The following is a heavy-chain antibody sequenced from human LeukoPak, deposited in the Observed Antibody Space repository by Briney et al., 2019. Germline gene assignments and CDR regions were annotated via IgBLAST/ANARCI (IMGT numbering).Heavy chain of an antibody. V-gene: IGHV3-53*01. CDR1: GFAVGSNY. J-gene: IGHJ4*02. CDR3: ASWPGAWYGEDY. D-gene: IGHD3-10*01. CDR2: IFGGGGT. Sequence: GGSLRLSCAASGFAVGSNYMAWVRQPPGKGLEWVSVIFGGGGTYYAGSVRGRFTISRDNSQNTLFLQMNSLRAEDTAVYYCASWPGAWYGEDYWGQGTRVTVSS.